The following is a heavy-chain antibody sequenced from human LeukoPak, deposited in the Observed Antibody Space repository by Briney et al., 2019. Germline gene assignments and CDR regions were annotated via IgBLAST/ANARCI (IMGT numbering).Heavy chain of an antibody. CDR3: ARGLGWGSYDFWSGYYTPYYGMDV. V-gene: IGHV3-21*01. D-gene: IGHD3-3*01. CDR1: GFTFSSYS. Sequence: PRGSLRLSCAASGFTFSSYSMNWVRQAPGKGLEWVSSISSSSSYIYYADSVKGRFTISRDNAKNSLYLQMNSLRAEDTAVYYCARGLGWGSYDFWSGYYTPYYGMDVWGQGTTVTVSS. CDR2: ISSSSSYI. J-gene: IGHJ6*02.